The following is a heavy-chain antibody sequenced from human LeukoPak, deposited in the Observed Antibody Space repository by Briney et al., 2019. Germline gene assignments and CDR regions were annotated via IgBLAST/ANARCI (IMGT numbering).Heavy chain of an antibody. Sequence: GGSLRLSCAASGFTSSSYAMSWVRQAPGKGLEWVSAISGSGGSTYYADSVKGRFTISRDNSKNTLYLQMNSLRAEDTAVYYCAKGWSQLLISWFDPWGQGTLVTVSS. CDR1: GFTSSSYA. D-gene: IGHD2-2*01. CDR3: AKGWSQLLISWFDP. J-gene: IGHJ5*02. V-gene: IGHV3-23*01. CDR2: ISGSGGST.